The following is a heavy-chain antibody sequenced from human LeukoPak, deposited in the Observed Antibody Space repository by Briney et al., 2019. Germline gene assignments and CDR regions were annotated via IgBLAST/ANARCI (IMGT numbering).Heavy chain of an antibody. Sequence: GGSLRLSCAASGFTVSSTYVSWVRQAPGKGLEWVSVIYKGGNTYYIDSVKGRFTISRDTSKNTLYLQMKSLRAEDTAVYYCASRHCSGGGCYFAGADPFDYWGQGTLVTVSS. V-gene: IGHV3-53*01. CDR2: IYKGGNT. J-gene: IGHJ4*02. D-gene: IGHD2-15*01. CDR3: ASRHCSGGGCYFAGADPFDY. CDR1: GFTVSSTY.